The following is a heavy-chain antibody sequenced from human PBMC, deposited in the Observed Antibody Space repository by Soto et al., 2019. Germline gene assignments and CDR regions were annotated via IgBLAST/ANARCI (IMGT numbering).Heavy chain of an antibody. D-gene: IGHD3-10*01. V-gene: IGHV4-39*01. J-gene: IGHJ4*02. CDR2: LVYGGTT. CDR1: GGSISGYY. CDR3: ARHRGPAPVY. Sequence: PSETLSLTCTVSGGSISGYYWTWIRQPPGKGLEWVGSLVYGGTTDYNPSLKSRLTMSLDTSKNHFSLKLRSVTAADTAVYYCARHRGPAPVYWGQGTLVTVSS.